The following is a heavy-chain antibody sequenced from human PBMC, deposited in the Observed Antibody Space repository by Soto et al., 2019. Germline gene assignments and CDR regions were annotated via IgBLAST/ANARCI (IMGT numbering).Heavy chain of an antibody. CDR2: MSYSGDLT. CDR1: VFTFSTLA. Sequence: GGSLRLSCAASVFTFSTLAMGWVRQAPGKGLEWVSVMSYSGDLTYYADSVKGRFTISRDNSKNTLYLQMTDLRADDTAVYYCAKDAVYNDGLWLMDHWGQGTQVTVSS. D-gene: IGHD2-21*01. CDR3: AKDAVYNDGLWLMDH. J-gene: IGHJ4*02. V-gene: IGHV3-23*01.